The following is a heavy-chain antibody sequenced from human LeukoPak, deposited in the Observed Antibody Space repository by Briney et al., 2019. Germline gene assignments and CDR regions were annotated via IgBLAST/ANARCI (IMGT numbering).Heavy chain of an antibody. CDR2: IKQDGSDK. CDR1: GFTFSTYW. CDR3: ARGGALGTFDF. D-gene: IGHD6-13*01. V-gene: IGHV3-7*01. J-gene: IGHJ4*02. Sequence: GGSLRLSCAASGFTFSTYWMSWVRQPPGKGLEWVAHIKQDGSDKFYVDSVKGRFTISRDNANNSLYVQMHNLKVEDTAVYYCARGGALGTFDFWGQGTLATVSS.